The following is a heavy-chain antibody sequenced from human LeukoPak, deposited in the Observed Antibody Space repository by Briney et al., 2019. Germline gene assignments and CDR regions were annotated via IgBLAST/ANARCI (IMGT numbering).Heavy chain of an antibody. Sequence: PSETLSLTCTVSGGPISSGGYYWSWIRQHPGKGLEWIGYIYYSGSTYYNPSLKSRVTISVDTSKNQFSLKLSSVTAADTAAYYCARDGSPGGRGKVDYWGQGTLVTVSS. D-gene: IGHD1-1*01. CDR2: IYYSGST. J-gene: IGHJ4*02. V-gene: IGHV4-31*03. CDR3: ARDGSPGGRGKVDY. CDR1: GGPISSGGYY.